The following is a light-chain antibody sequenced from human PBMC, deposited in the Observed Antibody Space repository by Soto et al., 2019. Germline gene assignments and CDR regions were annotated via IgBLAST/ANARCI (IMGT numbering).Light chain of an antibody. V-gene: IGKV3-15*01. CDR2: GAS. CDR3: QQYNNWPQT. J-gene: IGKJ1*01. Sequence: EIVMTQSPDTLSVSPGERATLSCRASQSVSSNLAWYQQKPGQAPRLLIYGASTRATGIPARFSGSGSGTEFTLTISSLQSEDFAVYYCQQYNNWPQTFGQGTKVEV. CDR1: QSVSSN.